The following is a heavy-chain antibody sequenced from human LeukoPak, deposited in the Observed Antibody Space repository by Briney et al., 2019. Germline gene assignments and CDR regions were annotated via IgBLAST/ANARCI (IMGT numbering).Heavy chain of an antibody. CDR2: ISSSSSTI. D-gene: IGHD3-10*01. Sequence: GGSLRLSCAASGFTFSSYSMNWVRQAPGKGLEWVSYISSSSSTIYNADSVKGRFTISRDNSKNTLYLQMNSLRAEDTAVYYCARDTLSTVRGVRPRYYYGMDVWGQGTTVTVSS. J-gene: IGHJ6*02. CDR3: ARDTLSTVRGVRPRYYYGMDV. CDR1: GFTFSSYS. V-gene: IGHV3-48*01.